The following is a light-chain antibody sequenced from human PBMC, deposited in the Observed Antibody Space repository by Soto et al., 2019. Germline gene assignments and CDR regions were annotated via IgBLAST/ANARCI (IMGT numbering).Light chain of an antibody. CDR3: QTWGTGIQGV. CDR1: SGHSSYA. CDR2: LNSDGSH. Sequence: QLVLTQSPSASASLGASVKLTCTLSSGHSSYAIAWHQQQPEKGPRYLMKLNSDGSHSKGDGIPDRFSGSSSGAERYLTISSLQSEDEADYDCQTWGTGIQGVFGGGTNLTVL. J-gene: IGLJ3*02. V-gene: IGLV4-69*01.